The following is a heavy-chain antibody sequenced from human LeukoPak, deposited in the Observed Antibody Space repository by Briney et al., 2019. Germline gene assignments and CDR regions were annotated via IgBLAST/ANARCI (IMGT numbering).Heavy chain of an antibody. J-gene: IGHJ4*02. D-gene: IGHD3-3*01. CDR1: GLTFSSYS. Sequence: PGGSLRLSCAASGLTFSSYSMSWVRQAPGKGLEWVSYISDSGSTIYYADSVKGRFTISRDNARNSLYLQMNSLRAEDTAVYYCARETSLRYFDYWGQGTLVTVSS. CDR3: ARETSLRYFDY. V-gene: IGHV3-48*01. CDR2: ISDSGSTI.